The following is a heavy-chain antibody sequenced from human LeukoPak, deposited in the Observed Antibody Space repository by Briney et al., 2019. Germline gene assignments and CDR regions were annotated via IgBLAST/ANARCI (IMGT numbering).Heavy chain of an antibody. CDR3: ARDLSIHGSSWYGRSGSVGTNWFDP. CDR2: ISAYNGNT. V-gene: IGHV1-18*01. D-gene: IGHD6-13*01. CDR1: GYTFTSYG. Sequence: GASVKVSCKASGYTFTSYGISWVRQAPGQGLEWMGWISAYNGNTNYAQKLQGRVTMTTDTSTSTAYMELRSLRSDDTAVYYCARDLSIHGSSWYGRSGSVGTNWFDPWGQGTLVTVSS. J-gene: IGHJ5*02.